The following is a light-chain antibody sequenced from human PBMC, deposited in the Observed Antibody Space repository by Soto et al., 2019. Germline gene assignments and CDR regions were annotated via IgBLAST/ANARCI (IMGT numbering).Light chain of an antibody. CDR3: QKLDSYPT. CDR2: AVS. Sequence: EIQLNQSPSFLSASVGARVTITCRASQGISSSLGLYQQKPGKAPKLLMYAVSTLQSAVPSRFSGSGSGIEFTLTISSLQPEDFAFYYCQKLDSYPTFGQGNKV. J-gene: IGKJ1*01. V-gene: IGKV1-9*01. CDR1: QGISSS.